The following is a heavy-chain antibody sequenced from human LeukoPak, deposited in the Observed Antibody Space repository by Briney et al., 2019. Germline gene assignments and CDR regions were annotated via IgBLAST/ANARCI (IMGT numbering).Heavy chain of an antibody. CDR3: ARDERVRGDFWSGYPREYNWFDP. J-gene: IGHJ5*02. CDR2: IYSGGST. V-gene: IGHV3-53*01. Sequence: GGSLRLSCAASGFTVSSNYMSWVRQAPGKGLEWVSVIYSGGSTYYADSVKGRFTISRDNSKNTLYLQMNSLRAEDTAVYYCARDERVRGDFWSGYPREYNWFDPWGQGTLVTVSS. D-gene: IGHD3-3*01. CDR1: GFTVSSNY.